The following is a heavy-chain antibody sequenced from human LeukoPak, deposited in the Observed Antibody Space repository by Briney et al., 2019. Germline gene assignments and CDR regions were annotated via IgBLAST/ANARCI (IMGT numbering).Heavy chain of an antibody. V-gene: IGHV4-34*01. CDR1: GGPFSDSY. J-gene: IGHJ6*03. CDR3: ARGRKVSGVRRINWARHENYFFYYIDV. D-gene: IGHD1-14*01. Sequence: SETLSLTCAVYGGPFSDSYWTGIPQRPGEGLEGVGEIHHSGTTKFSPSPQSRVSISVDTAKNQFFLRVASMTVADTALYYCARGRKVSGVRRINWARHENYFFYYIDVWGKGTTVSVSS. CDR2: IHHSGTT.